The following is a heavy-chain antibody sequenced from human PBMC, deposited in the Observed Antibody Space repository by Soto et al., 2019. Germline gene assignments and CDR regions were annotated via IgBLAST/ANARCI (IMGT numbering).Heavy chain of an antibody. J-gene: IGHJ5*02. V-gene: IGHV1-3*01. CDR3: ARKLGATWFDP. D-gene: IGHD1-26*01. CDR1: GYTFTSYA. CDR2: INAGNGNT. Sequence: ASVKVSCKASGYTFTSYAMHWVRQAPGQRLEWMGWINAGNGNTKYSQKFQGRVTITRDTSASTAYMELSSLRSEDTAVYYGARKLGATWFDPWGQGTLVAFSS.